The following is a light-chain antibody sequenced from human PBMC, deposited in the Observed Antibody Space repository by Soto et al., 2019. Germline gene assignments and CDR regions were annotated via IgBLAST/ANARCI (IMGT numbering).Light chain of an antibody. J-gene: IGLJ2*01. V-gene: IGLV1-40*01. CDR1: SSKIGAGYD. Sequence: QSVLTQPPSVSGAPGQRVTISCTGSSSKIGAGYDVHWYQQLPGTAPKPLIYGNSNRPSGVPDRLSGCKSGTSASLAITGLQAEDGADYYCQSYDSSPGRGFGGGTKLTVL. CDR3: QSYDSSPGRG. CDR2: GNS.